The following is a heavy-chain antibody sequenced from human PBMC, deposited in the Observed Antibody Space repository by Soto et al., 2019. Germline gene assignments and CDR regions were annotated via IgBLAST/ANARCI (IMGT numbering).Heavy chain of an antibody. CDR2: ISADSGET. Sequence: QPQLVQSGPEVTRPGASVKVSCKASGYTFTSYGIIWVRQTPGQGLEWVGWISADSGETDYAQNFNGRLTLTTDASTTTAYMELRSPRPDDTAVYYCARGYSSTWAKSWFDPWGQGTLVSVSS. CDR1: GYTFTSYG. D-gene: IGHD6-13*01. V-gene: IGHV1-18*04. CDR3: ARGYSSTWAKSWFDP. J-gene: IGHJ5*02.